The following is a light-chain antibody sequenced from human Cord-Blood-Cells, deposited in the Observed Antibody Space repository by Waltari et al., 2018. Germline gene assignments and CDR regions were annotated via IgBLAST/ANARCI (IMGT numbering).Light chain of an antibody. CDR1: KLGHKY. J-gene: IGLJ2*01. V-gene: IGLV3-1*01. Sequence: SYELTQPPSVSVPPGQTASITCSGDKLGHKYACWYQQKQGQSPVLVIYQDSKRPSGIPGRFSGSNSGNTATLTISGTQAMDEADYYCQAWDSSTVVFGGGTKLTVL. CDR3: QAWDSSTVV. CDR2: QDS.